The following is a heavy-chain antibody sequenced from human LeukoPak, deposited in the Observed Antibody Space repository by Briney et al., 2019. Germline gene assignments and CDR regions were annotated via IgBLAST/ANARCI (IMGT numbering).Heavy chain of an antibody. CDR1: GGSFRGYY. CDR2: IFYSGST. Sequence: SETLSLTCAVYGGSFRGYYWSWIRQPPGKGLEWIGNIFYSGSTYYSPSLKSRVTISLDTSRNQFSLKLNSVTAADTAVYYCAKSNGYGLVDIWGQGTMVTVSS. V-gene: IGHV4-34*12. CDR3: AKSNGYGLVDI. D-gene: IGHD3-10*01. J-gene: IGHJ3*02.